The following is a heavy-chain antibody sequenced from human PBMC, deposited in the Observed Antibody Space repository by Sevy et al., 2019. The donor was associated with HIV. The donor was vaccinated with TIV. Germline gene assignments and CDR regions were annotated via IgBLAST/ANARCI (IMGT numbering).Heavy chain of an antibody. CDR1: GFTFSTYW. Sequence: GGSLRLSCAASGFTFSTYWMTWVRQAPGRGLEWVANIKQDGTYKYYVDSVRGRFTISRDNGNNLLYLHMSSLRAEDTAIYFCARALADWGSFHYSSWGRGTLVTVSS. CDR2: IKQDGTYK. D-gene: IGHD3-16*01. V-gene: IGHV3-7*01. J-gene: IGHJ4*02. CDR3: ARALADWGSFHYSS.